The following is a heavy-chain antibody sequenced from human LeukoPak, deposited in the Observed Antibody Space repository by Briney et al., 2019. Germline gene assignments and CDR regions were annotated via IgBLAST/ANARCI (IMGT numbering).Heavy chain of an antibody. D-gene: IGHD1-26*01. J-gene: IGHJ4*02. CDR2: INHSGST. V-gene: IGHV4-34*01. Sequence: SETLSLTCAVYGGSFSGYYWSWIRQPPGKGLEWIGEINHSGSTNYNPSLKSRVTISVDTSKNQFSLKLSSVTAADTAVYYCARHRGSRRGCVDYWGQGTLVTVSS. CDR3: ARHRGSRRGCVDY. CDR1: GGSFSGYY.